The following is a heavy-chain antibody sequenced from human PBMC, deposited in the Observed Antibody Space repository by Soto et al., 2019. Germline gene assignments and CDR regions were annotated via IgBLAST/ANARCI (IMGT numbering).Heavy chain of an antibody. D-gene: IGHD3-3*01. CDR1: GFTFSNAW. CDR3: TTAGTIFGVVSNAFDI. J-gene: IGHJ3*02. V-gene: IGHV3-15*01. Sequence: GGSLRLSCAASGFTFSNAWMSWVRQAPGKGLEWVGRIKSKTDGGTTDYAAPVKGRFTISREDSKNTLYLQMNSLKTEDTAVYYCTTAGTIFGVVSNAFDIWGQGTMVTVSS. CDR2: IKSKTDGGTT.